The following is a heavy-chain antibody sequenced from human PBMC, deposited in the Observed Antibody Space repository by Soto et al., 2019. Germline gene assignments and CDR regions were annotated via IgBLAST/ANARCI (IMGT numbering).Heavy chain of an antibody. CDR1: GYTFTNCG. V-gene: IGHV1-18*01. CDR2: ISAYNGNT. J-gene: IGHJ6*02. Sequence: GGSLKGSCQASGYTFTNCGISRVRQAPGPGLEWMGWISAYNGNTNYAQKLQGRVTMTTDTSTSTAYMELRSLRSDDTAVYYCARPQLATPHYYYYGMDVWGQGTTVTVSS. CDR3: ARPQLATPHYYYYGMDV. D-gene: IGHD6-6*01.